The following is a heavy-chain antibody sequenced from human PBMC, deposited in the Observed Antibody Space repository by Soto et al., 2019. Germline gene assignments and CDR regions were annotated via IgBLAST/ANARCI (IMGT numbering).Heavy chain of an antibody. D-gene: IGHD3-16*02. CDR3: AREGYDDYVWGSYRYQPKTFDY. CDR1: GGTFSSYA. J-gene: IGHJ4*02. Sequence: QVQLVQSGAEVKKPGSSVKVSCKASGGTFSSYAISWVRQAPGQGLEWMGGLIPIFGTANYAQKFQGRVTITADESTSTAYMALSSLRSEDTAVYYCAREGYDDYVWGSYRYQPKTFDYWGQGTLVTVSS. CDR2: LIPIFGTA. V-gene: IGHV1-69*01.